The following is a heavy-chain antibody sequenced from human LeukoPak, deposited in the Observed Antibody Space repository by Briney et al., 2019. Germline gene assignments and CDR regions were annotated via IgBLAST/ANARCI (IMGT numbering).Heavy chain of an antibody. CDR1: GDSFDNSYC. D-gene: IGHD5-24*01. V-gene: IGHV4-39*01. CDR3: ARGSDDYKLGNH. Sequence: SVTLSLSCSVSGDSFDNSYCWTWVRQPPGKRPEWIGTIYSSVYTYYNPSLRSRATISGDTSKNLFSLKLISVTAADTAVYYCARGSDDYKLGNHWGHGTLVTVSS. CDR2: IYSSVYT. J-gene: IGHJ5*02.